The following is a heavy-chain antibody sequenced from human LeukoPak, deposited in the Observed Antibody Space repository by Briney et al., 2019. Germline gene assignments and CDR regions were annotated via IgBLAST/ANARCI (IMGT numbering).Heavy chain of an antibody. CDR1: GLTFSDYY. V-gene: IGHV3-11*03. CDR3: ASLTYYFDSSGYYPGYFQH. Sequence: GGSLRLSCAASGLTFSDYYMSWIRQAPGKGLEWVSYISSSNSYTNYADSVKGRFHADSVKGRFTISRDNAKNSLYLQMNSLRAEDSAVYYCASLTYYFDSSGYYPGYFQHWGQGTLVTVSS. CDR2: ISSSNSYT. D-gene: IGHD3-22*01. J-gene: IGHJ1*01.